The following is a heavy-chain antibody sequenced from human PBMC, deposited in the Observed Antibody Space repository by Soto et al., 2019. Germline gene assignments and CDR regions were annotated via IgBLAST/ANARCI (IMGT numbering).Heavy chain of an antibody. Sequence: RASVKVSCKASGGTFSSYAISWVRQAPGQGLEWMGGIIPIFGTANYAQKFQGRVTITADESTSTAYMELSSLRSEDTAVYYCTVRSQLLRYYYYYGMDVWGQGTTVTVSS. V-gene: IGHV1-69*13. CDR1: GGTFSSYA. CDR3: TVRSQLLRYYYYYGMDV. CDR2: IIPIFGTA. D-gene: IGHD2-2*01. J-gene: IGHJ6*02.